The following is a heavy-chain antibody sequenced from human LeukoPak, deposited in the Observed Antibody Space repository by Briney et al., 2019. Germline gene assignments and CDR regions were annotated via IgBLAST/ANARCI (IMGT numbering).Heavy chain of an antibody. CDR3: AKDALVLRYTRQREYYFDY. CDR1: GFTFSGYG. CDR2: IRYDGSNK. Sequence: QAGGSLRLSCAASGFTFSGYGMHWVRQAPGKVLEWVAFIRYDGSNKYYADSVKGRFTIFRDNSKNTLYLQMNSLRAEDTAVYYCAKDALVLRYTRQREYYFDYWGQGTLVTVSS. V-gene: IGHV3-30*02. D-gene: IGHD3-9*01. J-gene: IGHJ4*02.